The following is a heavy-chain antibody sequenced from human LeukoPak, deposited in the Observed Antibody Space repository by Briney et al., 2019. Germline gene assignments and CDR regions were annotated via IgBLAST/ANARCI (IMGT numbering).Heavy chain of an antibody. CDR3: ARELYYDSGSYYNY. V-gene: IGHV3-21*01. Sequence: GGSLRLSCAASGFTFSNAWMSWVRQAPGKGLEWVSSISSSSSYIYYADSVKGRFTISRDNAKNSLYLQMNSLRAEDTAVYYCARELYYDSGSYYNYWGQGTLVTVSS. J-gene: IGHJ4*02. D-gene: IGHD3-10*01. CDR1: GFTFSNAW. CDR2: ISSSSSYI.